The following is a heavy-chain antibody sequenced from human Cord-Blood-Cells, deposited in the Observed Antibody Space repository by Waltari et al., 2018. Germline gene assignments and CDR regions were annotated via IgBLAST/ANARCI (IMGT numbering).Heavy chain of an antibody. J-gene: IGHJ6*02. V-gene: IGHV1-24*01. CDR2: FDPEDGET. CDR1: GYTPTELS. CDR3: AKSNNYYYGMDV. Sequence: QVQLVQSGAEVKKPGASVKVSCKVSGYTPTELSMHRVRQAPGKGLEWMGGFDPEDGETSYAQKFQGRVTMTEDTSTDTAYMELSSLRSEDTAVYYCAKSNNYYYGMDVWGQGTTVTVSS.